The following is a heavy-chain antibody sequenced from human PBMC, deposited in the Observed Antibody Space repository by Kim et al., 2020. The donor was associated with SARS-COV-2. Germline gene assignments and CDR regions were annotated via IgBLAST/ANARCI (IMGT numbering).Heavy chain of an antibody. CDR2: ISWNSGSI. V-gene: IGHV3-9*01. CDR3: AKSESSIQAFDI. J-gene: IGHJ3*02. CDR1: GFTFDDYA. Sequence: GGSLRLSCAASGFTFDDYAMHWVRQAPGKGMEWVSGISWNSGSIGYADSVKGRFTISRDNAKNSLYLQMNSLRAEDTALYYCAKSESSIQAFDIWGQGTMVTVSS.